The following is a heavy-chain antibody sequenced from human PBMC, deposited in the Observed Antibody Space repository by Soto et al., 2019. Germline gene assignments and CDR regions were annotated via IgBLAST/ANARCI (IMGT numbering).Heavy chain of an antibody. Sequence: QVQLQESGPGLVKPSGSLSLTCAVSSGSISSRNWWSWVRQPPGKGLEWIGEIYHSGSTNYNPSLKSRVTISVDKSKNQFSLTLSSVTAADTAVYYCARAGGGYYYYYLDVWGKGTTVTVSS. D-gene: IGHD3-10*01. CDR3: ARAGGGYYYYYLDV. CDR1: SGSISSRNW. V-gene: IGHV4-4*02. CDR2: IYHSGST. J-gene: IGHJ6*03.